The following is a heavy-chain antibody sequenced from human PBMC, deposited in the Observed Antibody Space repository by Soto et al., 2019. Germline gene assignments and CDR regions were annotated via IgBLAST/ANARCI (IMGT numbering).Heavy chain of an antibody. CDR2: IYYTGST. J-gene: IGHJ4*02. CDR1: GGSIRSGGFH. V-gene: IGHV4-31*03. CDR3: ARKRWSGGLHHFDS. Sequence: QVQLQESGPGLMKPSQTLSLTCTVSGGSIRSGGFHWSWIRQHPGQGLEWIGYIYYTGSTYYNPSLQSRVTISVDTSKNQFSLTLSSVTAADTAVYYCARKRWSGGLHHFDSWGQGTLVTVSS. D-gene: IGHD3-10*01.